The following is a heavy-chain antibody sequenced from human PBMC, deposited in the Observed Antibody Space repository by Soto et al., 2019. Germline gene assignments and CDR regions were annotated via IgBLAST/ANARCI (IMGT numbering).Heavy chain of an antibody. J-gene: IGHJ4*02. CDR3: AKGTGELLYPWEYFDY. V-gene: IGHV3-23*01. Sequence: GGSLRLSCAASGFTFSSYAMSWVRQAPGKGLEWVSAISGSGGSTYYADSVKGRFTISRDNSKNTLYLQMNSLRAEDTAVYYCAKGTGELLYPWEYFDYWGQGTLVTVSS. CDR1: GFTFSSYA. D-gene: IGHD3-10*01. CDR2: ISGSGGST.